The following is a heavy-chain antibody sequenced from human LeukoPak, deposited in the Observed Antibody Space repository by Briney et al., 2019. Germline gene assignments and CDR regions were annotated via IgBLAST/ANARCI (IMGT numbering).Heavy chain of an antibody. CDR3: ATGRDGYNLDY. CDR2: ISYDGSNK. J-gene: IGHJ4*02. V-gene: IGHV3-30-3*01. D-gene: IGHD5-24*01. Sequence: PGGSLRLSCAASGFTFGSYAMRWARQAPGKGLEWVAVISYDGSNKYYADSVKGRFTISRDNSKNTLYLQMNSLRAEDTAVYYCATGRDGYNLDYWGQGTLVTVSS. CDR1: GFTFGSYA.